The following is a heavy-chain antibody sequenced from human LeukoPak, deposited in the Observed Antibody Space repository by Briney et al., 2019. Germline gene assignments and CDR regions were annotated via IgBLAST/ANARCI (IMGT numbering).Heavy chain of an antibody. Sequence: SETLSLTCTVSGGSLSGSSYYWGWIRQPPGKGLEWTGSIYYSGSTFYNPSLKSRVTISVDTSKNQFSLRLRSVTAADTAVYFCARVGSRLTVRGAFDIWGQGTMVTVSS. D-gene: IGHD1-26*01. CDR2: IYYSGST. J-gene: IGHJ3*02. V-gene: IGHV4-39*07. CDR1: GGSLSGSSYY. CDR3: ARVGSRLTVRGAFDI.